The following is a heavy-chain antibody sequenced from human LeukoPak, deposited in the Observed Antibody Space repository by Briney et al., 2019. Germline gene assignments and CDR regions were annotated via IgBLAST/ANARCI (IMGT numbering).Heavy chain of an antibody. CDR3: ARGIGNGYRLFDY. V-gene: IGHV1-46*01. CDR2: INPNGGST. D-gene: IGHD5-24*01. CDR1: VYTFTMYF. Sequence: ASVTVSYKPSVYTFTMYFMHWVGQAPGQGREGMGMINPNGGSTRNAQKFQGRVTITRDTATSTVLIEMSRVRAEDTGTYYCARGIGNGYRLFDYWGQGTLVTVSS. J-gene: IGHJ4*02.